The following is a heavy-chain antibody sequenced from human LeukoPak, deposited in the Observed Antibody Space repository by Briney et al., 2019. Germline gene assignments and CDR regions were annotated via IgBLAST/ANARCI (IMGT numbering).Heavy chain of an antibody. CDR1: GFTFSSYG. D-gene: IGHD6-13*01. CDR2: IRYDGSNK. Sequence: GGSLRLSCAASGFTFSSYGMHWVRQAPGKGLEWVAFIRYDGSNKYYADSVKGRFTISRDNSKNTLYLKMNSLRAEDTAVYYCAKDQLSSSWSWLDYMDVWGKGTTVTVSS. J-gene: IGHJ6*03. V-gene: IGHV3-30*02. CDR3: AKDQLSSSWSWLDYMDV.